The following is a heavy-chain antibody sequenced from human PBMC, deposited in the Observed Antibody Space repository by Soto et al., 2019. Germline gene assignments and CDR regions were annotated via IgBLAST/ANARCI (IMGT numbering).Heavy chain of an antibody. V-gene: IGHV3-21*01. Sequence: PGGSLRLSCAASGFTFSSYSMNWVRQAPGKGLEWVSSISSSSSYIYYADSVKGRFTISRDNAKNSLYLQMNSLRAEDTAVYYCAPDYGDYFNWFDPWGQGTLVTVSS. J-gene: IGHJ5*02. D-gene: IGHD4-17*01. CDR1: GFTFSSYS. CDR2: ISSSSSYI. CDR3: APDYGDYFNWFDP.